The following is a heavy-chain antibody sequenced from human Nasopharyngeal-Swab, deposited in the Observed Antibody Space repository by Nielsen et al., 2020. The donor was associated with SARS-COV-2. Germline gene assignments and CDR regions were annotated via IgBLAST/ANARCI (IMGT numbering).Heavy chain of an antibody. Sequence: GESLKISCAASGFTFDDYTMHWVRQAPGKGLEWVSLISWDGGSTYYADSVKGRFTISRDNSKNSLYLQMNSLRTEDTALYYCAKDDSGWVGYFHYWGQGTRVTVSS. CDR2: ISWDGGST. CDR1: GFTFDDYT. J-gene: IGHJ4*02. D-gene: IGHD3-10*01. V-gene: IGHV3-43*01. CDR3: AKDDSGWVGYFHY.